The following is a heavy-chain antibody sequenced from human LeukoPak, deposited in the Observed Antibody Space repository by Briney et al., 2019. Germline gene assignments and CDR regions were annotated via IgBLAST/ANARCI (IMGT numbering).Heavy chain of an antibody. D-gene: IGHD2-21*02. J-gene: IGHJ4*02. Sequence: GGSLRLSCAASGFTFGSYSMNWVRQAPGKGLEWVSSISSSSSYIYYADSVKGRFTISRDNAKNSLYLQMNSLRAEDTAVYYCSRDSNCGGDCYIDYWGQGTLVTVSS. CDR1: GFTFGSYS. V-gene: IGHV3-21*01. CDR3: SRDSNCGGDCYIDY. CDR2: ISSSSSYI.